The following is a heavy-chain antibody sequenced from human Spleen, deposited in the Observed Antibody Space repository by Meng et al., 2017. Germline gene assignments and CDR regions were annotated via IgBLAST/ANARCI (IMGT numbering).Heavy chain of an antibody. CDR3: ARGPRRGTAAYYFEY. J-gene: IGHJ4*02. CDR2: IYTGDSYT. V-gene: IGHV5-51*01. Sequence: GESLKISCKGLGYSFSSHLNGWVRQRPGKGLEGMGIIYTGDSYTRYSPSLQGQVTISDDKSISTAYLQWGRLKASDTAMIYCARGPRRGTAAYYFEYWGQGTLVTVSS. CDR1: GYSFSSHL. D-gene: IGHD2-2*01.